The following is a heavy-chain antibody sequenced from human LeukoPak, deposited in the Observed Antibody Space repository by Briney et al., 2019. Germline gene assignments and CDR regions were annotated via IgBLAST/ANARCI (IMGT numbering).Heavy chain of an antibody. CDR1: GGSFSGYY. D-gene: IGHD3-3*01. CDR2: INHSGST. J-gene: IGHJ4*02. Sequence: SETLSLTCAVYGGSFSGYYWSWIRQPPGKGLEWIGEINHSGSTNYNPSLKSRVTIPVDTSKNQFSLKLSSVTAADTAVYYCARDDYDFWSGYYPRLLLPYFAYWGQGTLVTVSS. CDR3: ARDDYDFWSGYYPRLLLPYFAY. V-gene: IGHV4-34*01.